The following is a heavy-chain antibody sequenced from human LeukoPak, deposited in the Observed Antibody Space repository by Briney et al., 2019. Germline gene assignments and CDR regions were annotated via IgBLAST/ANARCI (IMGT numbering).Heavy chain of an antibody. CDR2: INHSGST. CDR1: GGSFSGYY. D-gene: IGHD4-23*01. Sequence: SETLSLTCAVYGGSFSGYYWSWIRQPPGKGLEWIGEINHSGSTFYNPSLKSRVTISVDTSKNQFSLKLSSVTAADTAVYYCARGLGVNWFDPWGQGTLVTVSS. V-gene: IGHV4-34*01. J-gene: IGHJ5*02. CDR3: ARGLGVNWFDP.